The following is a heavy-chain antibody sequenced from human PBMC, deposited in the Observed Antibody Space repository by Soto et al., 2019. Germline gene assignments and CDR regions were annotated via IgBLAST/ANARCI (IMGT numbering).Heavy chain of an antibody. Sequence: QVQLEQSGPEVKKSGSSVKVSCKASGYSFSSHAITWVRQAPGQGLEWMGGIIPVFGTPSYAQKFQGRVTTSAEKSTNTSYLELRSLRSADTAVYYCARGGALSTSWYWGDGLDSWGQGTQVTVSS. V-gene: IGHV1-69*06. D-gene: IGHD6-13*01. CDR1: GYSFSSHA. CDR3: ARGGALSTSWYWGDGLDS. J-gene: IGHJ4*02. CDR2: IIPVFGTP.